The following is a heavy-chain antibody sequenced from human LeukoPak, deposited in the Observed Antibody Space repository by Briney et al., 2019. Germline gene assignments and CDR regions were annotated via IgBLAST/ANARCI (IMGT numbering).Heavy chain of an antibody. V-gene: IGHV4-4*02. J-gene: IGHJ3*02. Sequence: PSGTLSLTCAVSGGSISSSNWWSWVRQPPGKGLEWIGEIYHSGSTNYNPSLKSRVTISVDKSKNQFSLKLSSVTAADTTVYYCARDRPVTYYYDSSGYYYDAFDIWGQGTMVTVSS. CDR3: ARDRPVTYYYDSSGYYYDAFDI. D-gene: IGHD3-22*01. CDR2: IYHSGST. CDR1: GGSISSSNW.